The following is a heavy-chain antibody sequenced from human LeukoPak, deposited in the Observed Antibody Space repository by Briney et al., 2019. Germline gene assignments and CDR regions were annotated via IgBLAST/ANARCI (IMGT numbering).Heavy chain of an antibody. CDR2: TYSTGST. CDR3: ARANDYYYYMDV. D-gene: IGHD3-16*01. J-gene: IGHJ6*03. Sequence: SETLCLTCTVSGGSINNYYWTCIWEPAGKGLEWVGRTYSTGSTNYNPSLKSRVTMSVDTSRNHFSLKLSSVTAADTAVYYCARANDYYYYMDVWGKGTTVIVSS. V-gene: IGHV4-4*07. CDR1: GGSINNYY.